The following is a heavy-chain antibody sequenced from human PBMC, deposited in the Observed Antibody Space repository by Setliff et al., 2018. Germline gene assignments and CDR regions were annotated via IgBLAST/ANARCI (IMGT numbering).Heavy chain of an antibody. CDR1: GITFSSYG. CDR3: GKDNKDYYMDV. J-gene: IGHJ6*03. CDR2: VGYDGRNQ. V-gene: IGHV3-30*02. Sequence: LRLSCAASGITFSSYGMHWVRQAPGKGLEWVTFVGYDGRNQYYADSVKGRFTISRDNSKNTLYLQMNSLRAEDTAVYYCGKDNKDYYMDVWGKGTTVTSP.